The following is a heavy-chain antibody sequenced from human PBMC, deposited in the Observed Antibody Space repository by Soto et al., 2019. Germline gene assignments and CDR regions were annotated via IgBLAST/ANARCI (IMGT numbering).Heavy chain of an antibody. CDR3: ARHIVVVTAISGYYYYGMDV. D-gene: IGHD2-21*02. Sequence: SVKVSFKASRYTFTSYGISWVRQAPGQGLEWMGWISAYNGNTNYAQKLQGRVTMTTDTSTSTAYMELRSLRSDDTAVYYCARHIVVVTAISGYYYYGMDVWGQGTTVTVSS. CDR2: ISAYNGNT. V-gene: IGHV1-18*04. CDR1: RYTFTSYG. J-gene: IGHJ6*02.